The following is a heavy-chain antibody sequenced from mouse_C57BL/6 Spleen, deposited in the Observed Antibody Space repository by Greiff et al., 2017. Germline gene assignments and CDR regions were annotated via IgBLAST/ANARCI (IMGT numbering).Heavy chain of an antibody. CDR3: TREGSVITTVLDY. CDR1: GYTFTDYE. Sequence: QVQLQQSGAELVRPGASVTLSCKASGYTFTDYEMHWVKQTPVHGLEWIGAIDPETGGTAYNQKFKGKAILTADKSSRTAYMELRSLTSEDSAVYYCTREGSVITTVLDYWGQGTTLTVSS. J-gene: IGHJ2*01. CDR2: IDPETGGT. V-gene: IGHV1-15*01. D-gene: IGHD1-1*01.